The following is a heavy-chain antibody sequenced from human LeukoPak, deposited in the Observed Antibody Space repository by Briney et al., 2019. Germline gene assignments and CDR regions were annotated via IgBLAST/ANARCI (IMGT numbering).Heavy chain of an antibody. Sequence: SETLSLTCTVSGDSIGINYWSWIRQPAGKGLEWIGHIYSSGNTNYNPSLKSRVSTSVDTSKNQFSLTLTSVTAADTAVYYCVRVFAVGTTFAFDIWGQGTMVAVSS. D-gene: IGHD1-26*01. V-gene: IGHV4-4*07. J-gene: IGHJ3*02. CDR2: IYSSGNT. CDR1: GDSIGINY. CDR3: VRVFAVGTTFAFDI.